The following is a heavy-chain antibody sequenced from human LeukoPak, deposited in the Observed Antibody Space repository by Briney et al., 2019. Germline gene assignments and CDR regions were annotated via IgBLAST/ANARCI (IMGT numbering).Heavy chain of an antibody. CDR3: AREFYDYVWGSYRKHSDY. CDR2: INSDGSST. CDR1: GFTFSSYE. D-gene: IGHD3-16*02. Sequence: GGSLRLSCAASGFTFSSYEMNWVRQAPGKGLEWVSRINSDGSSTSYADSVKGRFTISRDNAKNTLYLQMNSLRAEDTAVYYCAREFYDYVWGSYRKHSDYWGQGTLVTVSS. V-gene: IGHV3-74*01. J-gene: IGHJ4*02.